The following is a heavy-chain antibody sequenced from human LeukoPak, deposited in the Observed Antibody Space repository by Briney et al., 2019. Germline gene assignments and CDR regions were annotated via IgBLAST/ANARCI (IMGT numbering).Heavy chain of an antibody. CDR3: ARSRTHWFDP. D-gene: IGHD3/OR15-3a*01. V-gene: IGHV3-53*01. J-gene: IGHJ5*02. CDR2: IFADDLT. CDR1: GFSVSDHY. Sequence: PGGSLRLSCVVSGFSVSDHYMSWIRQAPGKGLEWLSVIFADDLTYYEDSVKGRFTISRDRSQNTLYLQMNSLRVEDTAVYYCARSRTHWFDPWGQGTLVTVFS.